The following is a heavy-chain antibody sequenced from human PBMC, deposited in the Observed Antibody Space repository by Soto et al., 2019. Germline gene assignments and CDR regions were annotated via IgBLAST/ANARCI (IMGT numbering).Heavy chain of an antibody. CDR1: GYTFTGYY. V-gene: IGHV1-2*02. J-gene: IGHJ4*02. Sequence: QVQLVQSGAEVKKPGASVKVSCKTSGYTFTGYYMHWVRQAPGQGLEWMGWINPKSGGTYYIQKFQGRVTMTRDTSISTAYMDLSGLRSADTAIYYCATANSGDDDEFDYWGQGTLVTVSS. CDR2: INPKSGGT. D-gene: IGHD5-12*01. CDR3: ATANSGDDDEFDY.